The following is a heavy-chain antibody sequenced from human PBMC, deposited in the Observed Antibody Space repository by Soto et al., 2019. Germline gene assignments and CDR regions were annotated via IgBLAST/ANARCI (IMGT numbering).Heavy chain of an antibody. V-gene: IGHV1-3*01. CDR1: GYNFTSYA. CDR2: INAGNGNT. D-gene: IGHD2-21*02. J-gene: IGHJ4*02. Sequence: QVQLVQSGAEVKKPGASVKVSCKASGYNFTSYAMHWVRQAPGQRLEWMGWINAGNGNTKYSQKFQGRVTITRDTSASTAYMELSSRRSEDTAVYYCARTAFFDYWGQGTLVTVSS. CDR3: ARTAFFDY.